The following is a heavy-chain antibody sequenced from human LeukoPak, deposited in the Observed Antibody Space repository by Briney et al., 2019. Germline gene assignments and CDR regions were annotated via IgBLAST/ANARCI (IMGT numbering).Heavy chain of an antibody. CDR2: IKPDGSVK. Sequence: GGSLRLSCAASGFTFISNWMSWVRQVPGKGLEWVANIKPDGSVKQCAQSVKGRFTISRGNTRNSLDLQMSSLRAEDTAVYYCASGSHCDFWGQGTLVTVSS. V-gene: IGHV3-7*01. CDR3: ASGSHCDF. J-gene: IGHJ4*02. CDR1: GFTFISNW.